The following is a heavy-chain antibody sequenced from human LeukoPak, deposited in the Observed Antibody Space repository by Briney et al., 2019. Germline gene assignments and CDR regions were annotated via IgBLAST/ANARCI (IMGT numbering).Heavy chain of an antibody. Sequence: SETLSLTCTVSGGSIRSHYWSWIRQPPGKGLEWIGYIYYSGSTSYNPSLKSRVTISLDTSKNQFSLKLSSVTAADTAVYYCAREGKDQYYYYYMDVWGKGTTVTVSS. CDR3: AREGKDQYYYYYMDV. D-gene: IGHD2-15*01. V-gene: IGHV4-59*11. J-gene: IGHJ6*03. CDR2: IYYSGST. CDR1: GGSIRSHY.